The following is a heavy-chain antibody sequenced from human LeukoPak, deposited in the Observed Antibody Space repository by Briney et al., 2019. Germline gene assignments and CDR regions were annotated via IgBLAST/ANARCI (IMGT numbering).Heavy chain of an antibody. CDR2: INHSGST. CDR3: ARKRVRGLYYYGSGRYDY. V-gene: IGHV4-34*01. J-gene: IGHJ4*02. Sequence: SETLSLTCAVYGGSFSGYYWSWIRQPPGKGLEWIGEINHSGSTNYNLSLKSPLSISVDTSKNQFSLKLSCVPAADTAVYYCARKRVRGLYYYGSGRYDYWGQGTLVTVSS. CDR1: GGSFSGYY. D-gene: IGHD3-10*01.